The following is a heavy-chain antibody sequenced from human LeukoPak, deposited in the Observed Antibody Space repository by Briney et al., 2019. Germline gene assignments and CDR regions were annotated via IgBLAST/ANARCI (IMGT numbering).Heavy chain of an antibody. J-gene: IGHJ4*02. D-gene: IGHD3-16*02. CDR2: MNPNSGNT. CDR1: GGTFISYA. Sequence: ASVKVSCKASGGTFISYAISWVRQATGQGLEWMGWMNPNSGNTGYAQKFQGRVTMTRNTSISTAYMELSSLRSEDTAVYYCARANYDYVWGSYRFDYWGQGTLVTVSS. CDR3: ARANYDYVWGSYRFDY. V-gene: IGHV1-8*02.